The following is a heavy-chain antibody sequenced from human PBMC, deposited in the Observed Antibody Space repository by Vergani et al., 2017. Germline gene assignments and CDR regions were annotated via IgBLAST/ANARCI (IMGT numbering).Heavy chain of an antibody. CDR2: IHTGGST. D-gene: IGHD2-15*01. Sequence: QVKLQESGPGLLKPSQPLSLTCTVSGESIRSGSHYWSWIRQPAGKGPEWIGHIHTGGSTDLNPSFTSPVSISVDTSQSQFSLKLNSVTVADTAVYYCARSRPYCTSGSCPAIWGQGTQVTVSS. CDR3: ARSRPYCTSGSCPAI. J-gene: IGHJ4*02. CDR1: GESIRSGSHY. V-gene: IGHV4-61*02.